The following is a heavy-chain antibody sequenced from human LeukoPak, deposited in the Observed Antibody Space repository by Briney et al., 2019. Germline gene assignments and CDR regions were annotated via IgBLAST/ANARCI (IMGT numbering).Heavy chain of an antibody. CDR1: GGSISSYY. D-gene: IGHD3-22*01. CDR3: ARRAQYYYDSSGYYQFNRRTFDY. J-gene: IGHJ4*02. V-gene: IGHV4-4*07. CDR2: IYTSGST. Sequence: SETLSLTCTVSGGSISSYYWSWIRQPAGKGLEWIGRIYTSGSTNYNPSLKSRVTMSVDTSKNQFSLKLSSVTAADTAVYYCARRAQYYYDSSGYYQFNRRTFDYWGQGTLVTVSS.